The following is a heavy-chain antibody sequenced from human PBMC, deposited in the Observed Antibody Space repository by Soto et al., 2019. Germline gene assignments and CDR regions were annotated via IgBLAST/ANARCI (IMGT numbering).Heavy chain of an antibody. J-gene: IGHJ3*02. CDR3: ARDLLITMIVVVTAGGAFDI. CDR1: GFTFSSYW. Sequence: EVQLVESGGGLVQPGGSLRLSCAASGFTFSSYWMSWVRQAPGKGLEWVANIKQDGSEKYYVDSVKGRFTISRDNAKNSLYLQMNSLRAEDTAVYYCARDLLITMIVVVTAGGAFDIWGQGTMVTVSS. CDR2: IKQDGSEK. V-gene: IGHV3-7*03. D-gene: IGHD3-22*01.